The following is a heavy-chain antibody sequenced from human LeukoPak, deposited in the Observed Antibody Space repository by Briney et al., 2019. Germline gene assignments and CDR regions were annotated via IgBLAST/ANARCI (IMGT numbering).Heavy chain of an antibody. CDR2: INPHSGGT. CDR3: ARDWPARGYSYDYYFDY. V-gene: IGHV1-2*02. D-gene: IGHD5-18*01. J-gene: IGHJ4*02. CDR1: GYRFTGYY. Sequence: ASVKVSCKASGYRFTGYYIHWVRQAPGQGLEWMGWINPHSGGTNYAQKFQGRVTMTRDTSISTVYMELSRLRSDDTAVYYCARDWPARGYSYDYYFDYWGQGTLVTVSS.